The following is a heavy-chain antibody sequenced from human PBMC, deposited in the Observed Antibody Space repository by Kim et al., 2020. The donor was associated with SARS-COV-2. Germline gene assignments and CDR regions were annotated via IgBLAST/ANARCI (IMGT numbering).Heavy chain of an antibody. V-gene: IGHV3-48*03. Sequence: NADSVKGRFTISRDNAKNSLFLQMNSLRAEDTAVYYCATLGYSGSWSFPWGQGTLVTVSS. D-gene: IGHD6-13*01. CDR3: ATLGYSGSWSFP. J-gene: IGHJ5*02.